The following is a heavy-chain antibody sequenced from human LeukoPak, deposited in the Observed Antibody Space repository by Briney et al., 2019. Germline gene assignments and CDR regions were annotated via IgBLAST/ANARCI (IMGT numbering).Heavy chain of an antibody. J-gene: IGHJ4*02. CDR1: GYTFTGHY. Sequence: ASVKVSCKASGYTFTGHYIHWVRQAPGQGLEWLGWINPNSGGTNYAQKFQGRVTMTRDTSISTAYMELSRLRSDDTAVYYCARSRTGTQDYWGQGTLVTVSS. CDR3: ARSRTGTQDY. D-gene: IGHD1-7*01. CDR2: INPNSGGT. V-gene: IGHV1-2*02.